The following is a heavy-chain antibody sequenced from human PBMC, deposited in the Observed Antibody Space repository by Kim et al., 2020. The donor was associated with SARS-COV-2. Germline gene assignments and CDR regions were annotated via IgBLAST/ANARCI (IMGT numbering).Heavy chain of an antibody. CDR1: GYTFTTHS. J-gene: IGHJ3*02. D-gene: IGHD1-26*01. CDR2: INAGDGNS. Sequence: ASVKVSCKASGYTFTTHSIHWVRQAPGQRLEWMAWINAGDGNSKHSQKFQGRVTTTWDTSASTVYMELSSLRSEDTAVYYCARRVADLLPRFDAFDIWGQGTMVTVSS. V-gene: IGHV1-3*01. CDR3: ARRVADLLPRFDAFDI.